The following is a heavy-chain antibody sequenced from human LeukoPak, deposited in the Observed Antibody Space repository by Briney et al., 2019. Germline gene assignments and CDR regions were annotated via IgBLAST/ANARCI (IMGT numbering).Heavy chain of an antibody. D-gene: IGHD3-3*01. J-gene: IGHJ5*02. CDR2: IISSGSTI. CDR1: GFTFSSYE. CDR3: ARLTYYDFWSGYAPNNWFDP. Sequence: GSLRLSCAASGFTFSSYEMNWVRQAPGKGLEWVSYIISSGSTIYYADSVKGRFTISRDNAKNSLYLQMNSLRAEDTAVYYCARLTYYDFWSGYAPNNWFDPWGQGTLVTVSS. V-gene: IGHV3-48*03.